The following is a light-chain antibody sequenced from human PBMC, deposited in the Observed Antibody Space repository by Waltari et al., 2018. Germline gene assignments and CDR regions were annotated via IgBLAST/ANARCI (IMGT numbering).Light chain of an antibody. V-gene: IGKV1-17*03. J-gene: IGKJ1*01. CDR2: AVS. CDR1: QGISNS. Sequence: DIQMTQSPPAMSASVGDRVTLTCRASQGISNSLAWLQQKPGKTPERLIYAVSRLHNGVPSRFSGSGSGTEFTLTISSLQPEDFATYYCLQHKTYPWTFGQGTKVEIK. CDR3: LQHKTYPWT.